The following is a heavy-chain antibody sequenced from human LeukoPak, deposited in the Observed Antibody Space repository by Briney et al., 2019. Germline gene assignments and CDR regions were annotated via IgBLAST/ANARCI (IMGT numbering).Heavy chain of an antibody. CDR3: AREYTLYISGWFIDY. CDR1: GFTVSSNY. CDR2: LDYSGST. J-gene: IGHJ4*02. D-gene: IGHD6-19*01. Sequence: PGGSLRLSCAASGFTVSSNYMTWVRQPPGKGLEWIGTLDYSGSTHYNPSLRSRAAISIDTSKNQFSLTLSPVTAADTAIYYCAREYTLYISGWFIDYWGQGTVVTVSS. V-gene: IGHV4-34*01.